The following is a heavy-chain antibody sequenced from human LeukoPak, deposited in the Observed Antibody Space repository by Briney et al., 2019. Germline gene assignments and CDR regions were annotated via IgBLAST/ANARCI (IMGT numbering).Heavy chain of an antibody. Sequence: SETLSLTCTVSGGSISSYYWSWIRQPPGKGLEWIGYIYYSGSTNYNPSLKSRVTISVETSKNQFSLKLSSVTAADTAVYYCARSTMVRGVIRAFDMWGQGTMVTVSS. CDR2: IYYSGST. V-gene: IGHV4-59*01. J-gene: IGHJ3*02. CDR3: ARSTMVRGVIRAFDM. D-gene: IGHD3-10*01. CDR1: GGSISSYY.